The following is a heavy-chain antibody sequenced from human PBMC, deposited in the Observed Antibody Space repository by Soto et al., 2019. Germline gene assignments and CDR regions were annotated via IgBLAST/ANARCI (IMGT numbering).Heavy chain of an antibody. V-gene: IGHV4-4*02. CDR2: IYHSGST. D-gene: IGHD5-18*01. J-gene: IGHJ5*02. CDR3: SSQTYSYAWHH. CDR1: SGSISSNW. Sequence: PSETLSLTCVVSSGSISSNWWSWVRQPPGKGLEWIGEIYHSGSTNYNPSLNSRVTISIDKSKNYFSLDLSSVTAADTAVYYCSSQTYSYAWHHWGQGIQVTVS.